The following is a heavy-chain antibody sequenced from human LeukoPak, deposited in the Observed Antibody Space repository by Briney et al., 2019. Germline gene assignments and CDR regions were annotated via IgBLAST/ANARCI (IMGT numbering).Heavy chain of an antibody. CDR1: GYSISSGYY. V-gene: IGHV4-38-2*02. D-gene: IGHD5-12*01. Sequence: SETLSLTCTVSGYSISSGYYWGRIRQPPGKGLEWIGSIYHSGSTYYNPSLKSRVTISVDTSKNQFSLKLSSVTAADTAVYYCARGRYGGYVGPSYYFDYWGQGTLVTVSS. J-gene: IGHJ4*02. CDR2: IYHSGST. CDR3: ARGRYGGYVGPSYYFDY.